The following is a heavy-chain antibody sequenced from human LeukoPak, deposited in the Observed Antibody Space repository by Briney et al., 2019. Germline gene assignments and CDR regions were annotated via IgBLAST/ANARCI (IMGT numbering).Heavy chain of an antibody. D-gene: IGHD6-13*01. J-gene: IGHJ5*02. V-gene: IGHV3-30*04. Sequence: PGGSLRLSCAASGFTFSSYAMHWVRQAPGKGLEWVAVISYDGSNKYYADSVKGRFTISRDNSKNTLYLQMNSLRAEDTAVYYCARDRYSSSWLDNWFDPWGQGTPVTVSS. CDR1: GFTFSSYA. CDR3: ARDRYSSSWLDNWFDP. CDR2: ISYDGSNK.